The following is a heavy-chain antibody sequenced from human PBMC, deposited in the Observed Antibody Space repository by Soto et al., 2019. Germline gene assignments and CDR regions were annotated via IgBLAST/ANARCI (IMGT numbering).Heavy chain of an antibody. V-gene: IGHV4-59*08. CDR1: GGSISSYY. J-gene: IGHJ4*02. CDR2: IYYSGST. CDR3: ARSDPGYCSGGSCFEFDY. D-gene: IGHD2-15*01. Sequence: QVQLQESGPGLVKPSETLSLTCTVSGGSISSYYWSWIRQPPGKGLEWIGYIYYSGSTNYNPSSKSRVTISVDTSKNQFSLKLSSVTAADTAVYYCARSDPGYCSGGSCFEFDYWGQGTLVTVSS.